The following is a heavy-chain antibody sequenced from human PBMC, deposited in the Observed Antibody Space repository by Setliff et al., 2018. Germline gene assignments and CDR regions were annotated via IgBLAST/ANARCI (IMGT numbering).Heavy chain of an antibody. Sequence: ASVKVSCKTSGYSFTVFGISWVRQAPGQGLEWMGWISPYYGSTDYAQKFQGRVTMTTDTLYLQMNSLRAEDTAVYYCAKALSPGQVGGYYYEMGSVYYCYMDVWGKGTTVTVSS. CDR3: AKALSPGQVGGYYYEMGSVYYCYMDV. CDR2: ISPYYGST. D-gene: IGHD3-22*01. J-gene: IGHJ6*03. V-gene: IGHV1-18*01. CDR1: GYSFTVFG.